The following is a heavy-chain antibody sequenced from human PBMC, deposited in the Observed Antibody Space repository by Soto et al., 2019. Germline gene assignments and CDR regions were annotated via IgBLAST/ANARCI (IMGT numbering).Heavy chain of an antibody. CDR1: GFTFSDYY. CDR2: ISSSSSYT. D-gene: IGHD2-15*01. V-gene: IGHV3-11*06. J-gene: IGHJ6*02. CDR3: AREIDAGYCSGGSCSQTMDV. Sequence: GGSLRLSCAASGFTFSDYYMSWIRQAPGKGLEWVSYISSSSSYTNYADSVKGRFTISRDNAKNSLYLQMNSLRAEDTAVYYCAREIDAGYCSGGSCSQTMDVWGQGTTVTVSS.